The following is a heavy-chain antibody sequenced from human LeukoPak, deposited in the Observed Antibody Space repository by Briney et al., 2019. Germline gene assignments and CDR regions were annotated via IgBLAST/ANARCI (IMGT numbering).Heavy chain of an antibody. CDR3: ARDLQGYCNSVRC. CDR2: ISSSSSFI. J-gene: IGHJ4*02. V-gene: IGHV3-21*01. D-gene: IGHD2/OR15-2a*01. Sequence: GGSLRLSCVASGITFSSYSMNWVRQAPGKGLEWVSYISSSSSFIYYADSVKGRFTVSRDNAKNSLYLQMNSLRAEDTAVYYCARDLQGYCNSVRCWGQGTLVTVSS. CDR1: GITFSSYS.